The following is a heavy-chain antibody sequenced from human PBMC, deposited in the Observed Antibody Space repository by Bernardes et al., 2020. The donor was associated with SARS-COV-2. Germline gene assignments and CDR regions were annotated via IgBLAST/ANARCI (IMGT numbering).Heavy chain of an antibody. CDR1: GYSVSRYW. CDR2: IYPGDSDT. D-gene: IGHD4-4*01. CDR3: ARLRTTGWGMDG. J-gene: IGHJ6*02. V-gene: IGHV5-51*01. Sequence: GACLKISSNGSGYSVSRYWIGWVRPIPGKGLEWMGIIYPGDSDTRYSPSFQGQVTVSADKSISTAYLQWGSLKASDSAMYYCARLRTTGWGMDGWGQGTPVTVSS.